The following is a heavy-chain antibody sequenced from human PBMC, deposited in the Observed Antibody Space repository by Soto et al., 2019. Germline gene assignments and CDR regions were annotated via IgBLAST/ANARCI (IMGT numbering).Heavy chain of an antibody. Sequence: EVQLVESGGGLIQPGGSRILSCVVSGFTVSSDYMSWVRQAPGKGLEWISVIYAGGSTYYAESVKGRFTISRDNSKNTLYLQMNSLRADDTGVYYCAGPVASDYWGQGTRVTVSS. J-gene: IGHJ4*02. D-gene: IGHD5-12*01. V-gene: IGHV3-53*01. CDR2: IYAGGST. CDR1: GFTVSSDY. CDR3: AGPVASDY.